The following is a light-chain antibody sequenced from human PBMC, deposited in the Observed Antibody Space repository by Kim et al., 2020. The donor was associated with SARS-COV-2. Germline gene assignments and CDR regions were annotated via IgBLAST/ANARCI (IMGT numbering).Light chain of an antibody. CDR3: QAWDSSTVA. CDR2: QDS. CDR1: KLGDKY. V-gene: IGLV3-1*01. J-gene: IGLJ2*01. Sequence: SYELTQPPSVSVSPGQTASITCSVDKLGDKYACWYQQKPGQSPVLVIYQDSKRPSGIPERFSGSNSGNTATLTISGTQAMDEADYYCQAWDSSTVAFGGG.